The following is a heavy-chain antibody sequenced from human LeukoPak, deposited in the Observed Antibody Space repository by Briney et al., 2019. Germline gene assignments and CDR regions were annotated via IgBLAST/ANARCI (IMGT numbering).Heavy chain of an antibody. V-gene: IGHV1-69*04. CDR3: ARDVRFLEWLSYNWFDP. CDR2: IIPIVGIG. CDR1: RGTFTSYS. Sequence: SVKVSCKASRGTFTSYSINWVRQAPGQGLEWVGRIIPIVGIGIYAQKFQGRVTMTRDTSTSTVYMELSSLRSEDTAVYYCARDVRFLEWLSYNWFDPWGQGTLVTVSS. D-gene: IGHD3-3*01. J-gene: IGHJ5*02.